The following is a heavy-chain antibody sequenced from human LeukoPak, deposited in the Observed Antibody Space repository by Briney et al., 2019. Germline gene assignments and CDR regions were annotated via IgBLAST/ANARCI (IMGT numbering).Heavy chain of an antibody. V-gene: IGHV4-34*01. CDR2: INHRGGT. Sequence: SETLSLTCAVYGGSFSGYYWSWIRQPPGKGLEWIGEINHRGGTNYNPSLKSRVTISVDTSKNQFSLKLSSVTAADTAVYYCARGLFDYDILTGYPPPDAIDIWGQGTMVTVSS. D-gene: IGHD3-9*01. J-gene: IGHJ3*02. CDR3: ARGLFDYDILTGYPPPDAIDI. CDR1: GGSFSGYY.